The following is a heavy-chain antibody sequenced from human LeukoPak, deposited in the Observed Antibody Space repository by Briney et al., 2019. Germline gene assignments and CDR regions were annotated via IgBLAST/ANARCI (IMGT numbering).Heavy chain of an antibody. J-gene: IGHJ6*04. CDR1: EFTFASYW. CDR2: ISSSGSTI. CDR3: AELGITLIGGV. Sequence: LSGGSLRLSCAASEFTFASYWMSWVRQAPGKGLEWVSYISSSGSTIYYADSVKGRFTISRDNAKNSLYLQMNSLRAEDTAVYYCAELGITLIGGVWGKGTTVTISS. V-gene: IGHV3-48*03. D-gene: IGHD3-10*02.